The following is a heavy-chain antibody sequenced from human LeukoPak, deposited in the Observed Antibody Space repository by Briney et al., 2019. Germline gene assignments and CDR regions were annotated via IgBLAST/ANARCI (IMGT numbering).Heavy chain of an antibody. V-gene: IGHV1-2*02. CDR3: ARASGSWPEKDY. CDR1: GYTFTTYD. CDR2: INPNSGGT. Sequence: ASVKVSCKASGYTFTTYDINWVRQAPGQGLEWMGWINPNSGGTNYAQKFQGRVTMTRDTSISTAYMELSRLRSDDTAVYYCARASGSWPEKDYWGQGTLVTVSS. D-gene: IGHD6-13*01. J-gene: IGHJ4*02.